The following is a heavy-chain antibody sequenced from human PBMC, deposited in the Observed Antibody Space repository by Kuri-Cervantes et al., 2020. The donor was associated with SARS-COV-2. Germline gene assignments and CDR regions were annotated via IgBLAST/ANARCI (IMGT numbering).Heavy chain of an antibody. CDR2: IYQSGCT. CDR1: GFSISSGGYY. J-gene: IGHJ4*02. V-gene: IGHV4-30-2*01. D-gene: IGHD2-2*01. CDR3: ARVSPAYCSSNSCYFFDY. Sequence: SESLSLSCTVSGFSISSGGYYWSWIRQPPGKGLEWIGYIYQSGCTYYNPSLKSRVTISVDRSKIQFSLKLSSVTATDTAVYYCARVSPAYCSSNSCYFFDYWGQGTLVTVSS.